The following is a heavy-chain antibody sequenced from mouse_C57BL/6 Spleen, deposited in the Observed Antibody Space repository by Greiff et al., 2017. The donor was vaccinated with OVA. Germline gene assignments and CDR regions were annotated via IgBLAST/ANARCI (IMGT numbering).Heavy chain of an antibody. D-gene: IGHD3-3*01. Sequence: QVQLKESGPGLVQPSQCLSITCTVSGFSLTSYGVHWVRQSPGKGLEWLGVIWSGGSTDYNAAFISRLSISKDNSKSQVFFKMNSLQADDTAIYYCATSREPSGYFDVWGTGTTVTVSS. V-gene: IGHV2-2*01. J-gene: IGHJ1*03. CDR3: ATSREPSGYFDV. CDR2: IWSGGST. CDR1: GFSLTSYG.